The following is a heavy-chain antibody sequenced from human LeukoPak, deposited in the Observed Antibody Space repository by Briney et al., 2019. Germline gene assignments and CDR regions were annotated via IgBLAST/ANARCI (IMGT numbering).Heavy chain of an antibody. Sequence: GGSLRLSCAASGFTFSSYSMNWVRQAPGKGLEGVSYISSSSSTIYYADSVKGRFTISRDNAKNSLCLQMNSLRAEDTAVYYCARESDSSGWTLFDYWGQGTLVTVSS. D-gene: IGHD6-19*01. CDR3: ARESDSSGWTLFDY. J-gene: IGHJ4*02. V-gene: IGHV3-48*01. CDR2: ISSSSSTI. CDR1: GFTFSSYS.